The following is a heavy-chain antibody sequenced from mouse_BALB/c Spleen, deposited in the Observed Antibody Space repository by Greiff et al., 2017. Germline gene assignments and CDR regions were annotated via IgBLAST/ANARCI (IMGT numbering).Heavy chain of an antibody. J-gene: IGHJ4*01. V-gene: IGHV5-4*02. D-gene: IGHD2-4*01. Sequence: EVMLVESGGGLVKPGGSLKLSCAASGFTFSDYYMYWVRQTPEKRLEWVATISDGGSYTYYPDSVKGRFTISRDNAKNNLYLQMSSLKSEDTAMYYCARGGDYPYAMDYWGQGTSVTVSS. CDR3: ARGGDYPYAMDY. CDR2: ISDGGSYT. CDR1: GFTFSDYY.